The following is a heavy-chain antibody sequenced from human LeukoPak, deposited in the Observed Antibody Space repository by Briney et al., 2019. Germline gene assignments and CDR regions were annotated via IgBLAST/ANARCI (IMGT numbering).Heavy chain of an antibody. CDR2: INHSGYT. J-gene: IGHJ4*02. CDR1: GVSFDDYY. CDR3: TRMTTGHDY. D-gene: IGHD4-17*01. V-gene: IGHV4-34*04. Sequence: PSETLSLTCAASGVSFDDYYWAWVRQTPGKGLEWIGEINHSGYTNDNPSLKSRATLSIDTSRKQFSLNMRSVTVADAGIYFCTRMTTGHDYWGQGTLVTVSS.